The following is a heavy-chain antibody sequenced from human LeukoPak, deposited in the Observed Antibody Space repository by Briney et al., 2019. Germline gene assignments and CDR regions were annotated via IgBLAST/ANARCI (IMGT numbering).Heavy chain of an antibody. J-gene: IGHJ4*02. V-gene: IGHV3-30*02. CDR2: IRFDGNAQ. CDR1: GLNFGDYG. CDR3: AKTAHTSGWSESHF. Sequence: GGSLRLSCAASGLNFGDYGMHWVRRAPGKGLEWVAFIRFDGNAQYYGDSVKGRFTISRDNSKNTLWLQLNSLRAEDTAVYYCAKTAHTSGWSESHFWGQGTLVTVSS. D-gene: IGHD6-19*01.